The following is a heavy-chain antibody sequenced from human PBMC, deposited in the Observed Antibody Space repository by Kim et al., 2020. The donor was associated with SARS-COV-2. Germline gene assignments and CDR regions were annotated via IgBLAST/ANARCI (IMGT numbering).Heavy chain of an antibody. Sequence: SETLSLTCTVSGGSISSGSYYWSWIRQPAGKGLEWIGHIYTSGSTNYNPSLKSRVTISVDTSKNQFSLKLSSVTAADTAVYYCARRAPSAAGYYFDYWGHGTLVTVSS. CDR1: GGSISSGSYY. CDR2: IYTSGST. CDR3: ARRAPSAAGYYFDY. D-gene: IGHD6-13*01. V-gene: IGHV4-61*09. J-gene: IGHJ4*01.